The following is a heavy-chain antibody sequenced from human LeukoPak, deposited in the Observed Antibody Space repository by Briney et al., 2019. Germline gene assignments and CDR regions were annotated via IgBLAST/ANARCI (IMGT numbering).Heavy chain of an antibody. CDR1: GFTFSSYW. J-gene: IGHJ6*02. D-gene: IGHD6-13*01. V-gene: IGHV3-74*01. CDR2: INSDGSTT. CDR3: ARVRSSPPTGLDV. Sequence: GGSLRLSCAASGFTFSSYWMHWVRQPLGKGLVWVSRINSDGSTTNYADSVKGRFTISRDNTKNTLFLQMNSLRVEDTAVYYCARVRSSPPTGLDVWGQGTTVSVSS.